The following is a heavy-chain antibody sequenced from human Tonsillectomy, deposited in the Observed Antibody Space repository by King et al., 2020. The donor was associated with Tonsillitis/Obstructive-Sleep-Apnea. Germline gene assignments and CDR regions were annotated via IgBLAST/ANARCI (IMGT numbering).Heavy chain of an antibody. CDR1: GFTFSSYA. CDR2: IKNDGGRT. Sequence: VQLVESGGGLVQPGGSLRLSCAASGFTFSSYAISWVRQAPGKGVEWVSAIKNDGGRTYYADSVKGRFTISRDNSKNTLYLQMNSLRADDTALYYCAKESPYCTSTSCRTYYFDYWGQGTLVTVSS. J-gene: IGHJ4*02. D-gene: IGHD2-2*01. CDR3: AKESPYCTSTSCRTYYFDY. V-gene: IGHV3-23*04.